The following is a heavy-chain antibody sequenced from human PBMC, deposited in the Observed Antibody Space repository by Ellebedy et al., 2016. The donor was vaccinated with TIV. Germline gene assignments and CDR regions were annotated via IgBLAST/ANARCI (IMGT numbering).Heavy chain of an antibody. CDR3: TTGLGKTDFDY. D-gene: IGHD7-27*01. CDR1: GFTFSNAW. J-gene: IGHJ4*02. CDR2: IKSKTDGGTR. Sequence: GESLKISXAASGFTFSNAWMSCVRQAPGKGLEWVGRIKSKTDGGTRDFATPVKGRFSISRDDSKNTLYVQMSSLKTEDTAVYYCTTGLGKTDFDYWGRGTLVTVSS. V-gene: IGHV3-15*01.